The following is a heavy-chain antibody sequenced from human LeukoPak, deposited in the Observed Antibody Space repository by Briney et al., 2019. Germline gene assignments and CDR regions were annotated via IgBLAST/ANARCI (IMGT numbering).Heavy chain of an antibody. J-gene: IGHJ4*02. CDR2: IHRDGRT. D-gene: IGHD3-9*01. V-gene: IGHV4-4*03. Sequence: PETLSLTCAVSGVSISTSEWWIWVRQPPGQGLEWIGEIHRDGRTRYNPSLTSRVTMSMDYSKNQFSLNVRFVTAADTAIYYCGKTDIYINPIDYWGPGSRVTVSS. CDR3: GKTDIYINPIDY. CDR1: GVSISTSEW.